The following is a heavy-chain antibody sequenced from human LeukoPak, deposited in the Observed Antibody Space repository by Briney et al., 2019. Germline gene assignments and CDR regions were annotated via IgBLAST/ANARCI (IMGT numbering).Heavy chain of an antibody. J-gene: IGHJ6*04. CDR1: GGSISSSSYY. CDR3: ARLQSSSNV. CDR2: IYTSGST. V-gene: IGHV4-61*05. D-gene: IGHD2-2*01. Sequence: SETLSLTCTVSGGSISSSSYYWSWIRQPPGKGLEWIGYIYTSGSTNYNPSLKSRVTISVDTSKNQFSLKLSSVTAADTAVYYCARLQSSSNVWGKGTTVTVSS.